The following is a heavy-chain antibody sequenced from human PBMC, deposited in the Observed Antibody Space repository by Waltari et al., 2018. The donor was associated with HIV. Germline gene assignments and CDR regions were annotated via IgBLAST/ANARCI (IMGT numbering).Heavy chain of an antibody. CDR3: AREYCSSTSCSPNGRLGAFDI. J-gene: IGHJ3*02. CDR2: IYTSGST. V-gene: IGHV4-4*07. D-gene: IGHD2-2*01. CDR1: GGSISSYY. Sequence: QVQLQESGPGLVKASETLSLTCTVSGGSISSYYWSWIRQPAGKGLEWIGSIYTSGSTNYTSSLKSRVTMSIETSKNQFFLKLSSVTAADTAVYYCAREYCSSTSCSPNGRLGAFDIWGQGTMVTVSS.